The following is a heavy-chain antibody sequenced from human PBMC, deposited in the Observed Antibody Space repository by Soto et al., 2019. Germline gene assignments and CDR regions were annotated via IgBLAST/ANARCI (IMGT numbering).Heavy chain of an antibody. V-gene: IGHV1-69*13. J-gene: IGHJ6*02. CDR2: IIPIFGTA. Sequence: SVKVSCKASGGTFSSYAISWVRQAPGQGLEWMGGIIPIFGTANYAQKFQGRVTITADESTSTAYMELSSLRSEDTAVYYCARDKGSYDFWSGYSIGPYGMDVWGQGTTVTVSS. CDR1: GGTFSSYA. CDR3: ARDKGSYDFWSGYSIGPYGMDV. D-gene: IGHD3-3*01.